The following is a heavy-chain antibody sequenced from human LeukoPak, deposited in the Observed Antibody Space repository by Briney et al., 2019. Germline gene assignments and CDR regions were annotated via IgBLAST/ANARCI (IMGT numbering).Heavy chain of an antibody. V-gene: IGHV3-49*04. J-gene: IGHJ6*02. CDR1: GFSFGDYD. Sequence: PGGSLRLSCTTSGFSFGDYDISWVRQAPGKGLDWVGFIRSKTYGGIADHAASVKGRFTISRDDSKSIAYLQMNSLTTEDTAVYYCARAQYYFGMDVWGQGTTVIVS. D-gene: IGHD4-4*01. CDR3: ARAQYYFGMDV. CDR2: IRSKTYGGIA.